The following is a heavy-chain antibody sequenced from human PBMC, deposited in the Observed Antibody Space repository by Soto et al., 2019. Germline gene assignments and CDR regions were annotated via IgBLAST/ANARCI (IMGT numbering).Heavy chain of an antibody. CDR2: INPNSGGT. CDR3: ARYIAAAVNNYYYVMDV. V-gene: IGHV1-2*04. J-gene: IGHJ6*02. Sequence: ASVKVSCKASGYTFTGYYMHWVRQAPGQGLEWMGWINPNSGGTNYAQKFQGWVTMTRDTSISTAYMELSRLRSDDTAVYYCARYIAAAVNNYYYVMDVWGQGTTGPVS. CDR1: GYTFTGYY. D-gene: IGHD6-13*01.